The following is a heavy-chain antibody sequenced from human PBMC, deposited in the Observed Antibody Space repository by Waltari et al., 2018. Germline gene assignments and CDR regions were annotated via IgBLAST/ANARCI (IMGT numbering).Heavy chain of an antibody. CDR1: GYTLPELS. CDR3: ATLKRGYSYGWTLDY. CDR2: FAPEDGET. V-gene: IGHV1-24*01. D-gene: IGHD5-18*01. Sequence: QVKLVPSGAEVKKSGASVNVSCKVSGYTLPELSIHWVRQAPGKGLEWMGGFAPEDGETINAQKFQGRVTMTEDTSTDTAYMELSSLRSEDTAVYYCATLKRGYSYGWTLDYWGQGTLVIVSS. J-gene: IGHJ4*02.